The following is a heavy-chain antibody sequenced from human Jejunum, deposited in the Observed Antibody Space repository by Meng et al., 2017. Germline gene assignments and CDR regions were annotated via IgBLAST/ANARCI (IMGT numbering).Heavy chain of an antibody. D-gene: IGHD1-26*01. J-gene: IGHJ4*02. CDR2: AST. CDR1: RGLGRRPGYQ. Sequence: QVQQQGAGAGVVRHSAAFSLIGTATRGLGRRPGYQCDWIGQLEGEDLEWIGYASTNDNPSIKSRVTISLATSRNKFSLSLSSVTAADTAVYNCARDHMGSLDYWGQGILVTVSS. CDR3: ARDHMGSLDY. V-gene: IGHV4-61*08.